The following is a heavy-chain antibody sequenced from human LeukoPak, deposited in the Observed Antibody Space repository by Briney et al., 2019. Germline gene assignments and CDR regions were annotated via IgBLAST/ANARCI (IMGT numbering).Heavy chain of an antibody. Sequence: GASVKVSCKASGYTFTSYYMHWVRQAPGQGLEWMGIINPSGGSTSYAQKFRGRVTMTRDTSTSTVYMELSSLRSEDTAVYYCARSAVNTGWPRDPNKYYYFMDVWGEGTTVTVSS. CDR2: INPSGGST. J-gene: IGHJ6*03. D-gene: IGHD4-17*01. V-gene: IGHV1-46*01. CDR1: GYTFTSYY. CDR3: ARSAVNTGWPRDPNKYYYFMDV.